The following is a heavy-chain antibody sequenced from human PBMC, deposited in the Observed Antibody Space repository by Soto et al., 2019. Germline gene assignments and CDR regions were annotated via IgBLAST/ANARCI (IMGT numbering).Heavy chain of an antibody. V-gene: IGHV3-23*01. CDR2: ISGSGGST. CDR3: AKVDDQRKIVVVPAAIGGDCSGGSCYDY. Sequence: GGSLRLSCAASGFTFSSYAMSWVHQAPGKGLEWVSAISGSGGSTYYADSVKGRFTISRDNSKNTLYLQMNSLRAEDTAVYYCAKVDDQRKIVVVPAAIGGDCSGGSCYDYWGQGTLVTVSS. CDR1: GFTFSSYA. J-gene: IGHJ4*02. D-gene: IGHD2-15*01.